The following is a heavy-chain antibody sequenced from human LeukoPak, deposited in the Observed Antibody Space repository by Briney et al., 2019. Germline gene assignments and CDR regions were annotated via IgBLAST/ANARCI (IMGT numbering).Heavy chain of an antibody. J-gene: IGHJ4*02. CDR2: INPSGGST. D-gene: IGHD3-3*01. CDR1: GGTFSSYA. Sequence: ASVKVSCKASGGTFSSYAISWVRQAPGRWLEWMGIINPSGGSTSYAQKFQGRVTMTRDTSTSTVYMELSSLRSEDTAVYYCARGGSITIFGVVPEPLDYWGQGTLVTVSS. CDR3: ARGGSITIFGVVPEPLDY. V-gene: IGHV1-46*01.